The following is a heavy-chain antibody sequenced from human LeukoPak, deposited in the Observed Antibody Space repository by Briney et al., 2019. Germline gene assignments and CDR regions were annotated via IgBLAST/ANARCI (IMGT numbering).Heavy chain of an antibody. D-gene: IGHD2-2*01. CDR2: INPNSGGT. CDR3: AREGGYCSSTSCLNWFDP. J-gene: IGHJ5*02. V-gene: IGHV1-2*02. Sequence: GASVKVSCKASGYTFTGYYMHWVRQAPGQGLEWMGWINPNSGGTNYAQKFQGRVTMTRDTSISTAYMELGRLRSDDTAVYYCAREGGYCSSTSCLNWFDPWGQGTLVTVSS. CDR1: GYTFTGYY.